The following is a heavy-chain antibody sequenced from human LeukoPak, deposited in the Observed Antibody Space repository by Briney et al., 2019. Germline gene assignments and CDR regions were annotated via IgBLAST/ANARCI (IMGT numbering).Heavy chain of an antibody. CDR2: IYHSGST. V-gene: IGHV4-59*01. J-gene: IGHJ4*02. CDR1: GGSISTYY. Sequence: KPSETLSLTCTVSGGSISTYYWTWIRQPPGKGLEWMGYIYHSGSTKYNPSLESRVTISVDTSKSQFSLKLRSATAADTAVYYCARSSRGLDYDFPFDYWGQGTLVTVSS. CDR3: ARSSRGLDYDFPFDY. D-gene: IGHD3-3*01.